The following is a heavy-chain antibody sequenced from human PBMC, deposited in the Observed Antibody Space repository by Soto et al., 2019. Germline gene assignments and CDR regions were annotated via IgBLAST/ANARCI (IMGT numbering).Heavy chain of an antibody. J-gene: IGHJ6*02. D-gene: IGHD3-10*01. CDR3: ASASGSGSVYYYYYYGMDV. CDR2: ISSSSSTI. Sequence: PGGPLRLSCAASGYTFSSYSMNWDRQAPGKGLEWVSYISSSSSTIYYADSVKGRFTISRDNAKNSLFLQMNSLRAEDTAVHYCASASGSGSVYYYYYYGMDVWGQGTTVTVSS. V-gene: IGHV3-48*01. CDR1: GYTFSSYS.